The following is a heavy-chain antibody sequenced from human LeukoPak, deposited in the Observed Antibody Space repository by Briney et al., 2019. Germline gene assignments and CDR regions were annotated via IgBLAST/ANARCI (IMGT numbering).Heavy chain of an antibody. D-gene: IGHD3-9*01. V-gene: IGHV1-18*01. Sequence: ASVKVSCKASGYTFTSYGISWVRQDPGQGLEWMGWISAYNGNTNYAQKLQGRVTMTTDTSTSTAYMELRSLRSDDTAVYYCARADAATTYYDILTGYYRPPSYYYYGMDVWGQGTTVTVSS. CDR1: GYTFTSYG. CDR2: ISAYNGNT. J-gene: IGHJ6*02. CDR3: ARADAATTYYDILTGYYRPPSYYYYGMDV.